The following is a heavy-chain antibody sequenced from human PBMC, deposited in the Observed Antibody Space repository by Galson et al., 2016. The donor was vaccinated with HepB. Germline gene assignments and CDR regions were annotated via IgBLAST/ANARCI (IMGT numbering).Heavy chain of an antibody. CDR1: GDSFSNYA. CDR3: AVGYCRGGSCYGSDLFYYYGMDV. CDR2: IIPIFGTT. Sequence: SVKVSCKASGDSFSNYAISWVRQAPGQGLEWMGGIIPIFGTTNHAQKLQGRVTVAADESTNTAYMELSSLRSEDTAVYYCAVGYCRGGSCYGSDLFYYYGMDVWGQGTTVTVSS. V-gene: IGHV1-69*13. J-gene: IGHJ6*02. D-gene: IGHD2-15*01.